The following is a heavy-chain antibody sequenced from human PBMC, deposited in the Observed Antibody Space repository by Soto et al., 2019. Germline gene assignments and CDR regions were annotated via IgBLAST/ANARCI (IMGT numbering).Heavy chain of an antibody. CDR1: GYGFTSYW. CDR2: IDPSDSYT. D-gene: IGHD1-20*01. Sequence: PGESLKISCKVSGYGFTSYWISGVRQMARKGLEWMGRIDPSDSYTTYSPSFQGHVTISADKSISTAYLQWSSLKASDTAMYYCARHRGYNWNHPLGYWGQGTLVTVSS. J-gene: IGHJ4*02. V-gene: IGHV5-10-1*01. CDR3: ARHRGYNWNHPLGY.